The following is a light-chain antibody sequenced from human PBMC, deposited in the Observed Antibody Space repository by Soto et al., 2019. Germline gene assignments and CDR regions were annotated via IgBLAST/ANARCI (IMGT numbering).Light chain of an antibody. J-gene: IGLJ2*01. V-gene: IGLV1-47*01. CDR3: SARDDILSGVV. CDR1: SSNIGSNH. Sequence: QSVLTQSPSASGTPGQRVTIYCSRSSSNIGSNHVYWYQQFPGMAPKLLMYRSDQRPTGVPDRFSGSKSGTSASLAISGLRSDDEADYYCSARDDILSGVVFGGGTKLTVL. CDR2: RSD.